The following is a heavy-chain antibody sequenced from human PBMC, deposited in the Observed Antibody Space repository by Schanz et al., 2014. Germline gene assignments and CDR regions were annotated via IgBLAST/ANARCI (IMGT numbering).Heavy chain of an antibody. CDR3: ARGGRYCSGGGCHYPYNYYGMDV. CDR2: INYSGRA. V-gene: IGHV4-34*01. CDR1: GGSVSGYF. D-gene: IGHD2-15*01. Sequence: VQLQQWGAGRLRPAETLSLTCAVYGGSVSGYFWTWIRQSPRKGLEWIGEINYSGRAHYNPSLTGRLTIAMDASKSQLSLKMKSVSAADTAVYYCARGGRYCSGGGCHYPYNYYGMDVWGQGTTVTVSS. J-gene: IGHJ6*02.